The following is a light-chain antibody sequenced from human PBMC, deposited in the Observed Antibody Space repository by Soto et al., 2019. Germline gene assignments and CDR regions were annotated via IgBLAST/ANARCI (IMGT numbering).Light chain of an antibody. CDR3: LQVNYFQRT. J-gene: IGKJ1*01. CDR2: AAS. V-gene: IGKV1-12*01. Sequence: DIQMTQSPSSLSASIGDRVTIACRASQGIGVRLAWFQQKPGKAPQFLIQAASSLQSGVPSRFSGSGSGTEFILTINSLQPEDVEAYYCLQVNYFQRTFGPGTKVDIX. CDR1: QGIGVR.